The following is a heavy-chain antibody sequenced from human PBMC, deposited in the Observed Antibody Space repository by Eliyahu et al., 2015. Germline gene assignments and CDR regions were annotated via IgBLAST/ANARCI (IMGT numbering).Heavy chain of an antibody. CDR2: INHSGST. D-gene: IGHD5-18*01. Sequence: AGLLKPSETLSLTCAVYGGSFSGYYWSWIRQPPGKGLEWIGEINHSGSTNYNPSLKXRVTISVDTSKNQFSLKLSSVTAADTAVYYCARERIQLWSHHYYYYYGMDVWGQGTTVTVSS. CDR1: GGSFSGYY. J-gene: IGHJ6*02. V-gene: IGHV4-34*01. CDR3: ARERIQLWSHHYYYYYGMDV.